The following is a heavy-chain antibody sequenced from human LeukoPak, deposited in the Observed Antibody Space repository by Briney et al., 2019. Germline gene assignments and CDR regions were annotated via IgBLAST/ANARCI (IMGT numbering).Heavy chain of an antibody. CDR2: MNPNSGNT. J-gene: IGHJ4*02. CDR1: GYTFTSYD. V-gene: IGHV1-8*03. D-gene: IGHD2-2*01. CDR3: ARWCCSSTSCYFDY. Sequence: GASVKVSCKASGYTFTSYDINWVRQATGQGLEWMGWMNPNSGNTGYAQKFQGRVTITRNISISTAYMELSSLRSEDTAVYYCARWCCSSTSCYFDYWGQGTLVTVSS.